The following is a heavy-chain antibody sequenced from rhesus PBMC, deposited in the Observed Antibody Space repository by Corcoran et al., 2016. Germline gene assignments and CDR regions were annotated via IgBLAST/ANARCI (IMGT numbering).Heavy chain of an antibody. Sequence: EVQLVESGGGLAKPGGSLRLSCAASGFTFSSYWMNWVRQAPGKGLEWVSAINSGGGSTYYADYVKGRFTISRENSKNTLSLQMNSLRAEDTAVYYCAKERYSSGWANFDYWGQGVLVTVSS. CDR1: GFTFSSYW. CDR2: INSGGGST. D-gene: IGHD6-31*01. V-gene: IGHV3S25*01. CDR3: AKERYSSGWANFDY. J-gene: IGHJ4*01.